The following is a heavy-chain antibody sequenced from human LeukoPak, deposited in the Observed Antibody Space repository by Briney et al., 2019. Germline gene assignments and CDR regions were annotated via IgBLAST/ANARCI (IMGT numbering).Heavy chain of an antibody. J-gene: IGHJ4*02. CDR1: GFTLSAPH. D-gene: IGHD3-16*01. Sequence: GGSVTLPRAASGFTLSAPHIQWTRHAYGKARVGGVHVRPRANNLATAYAASVKDRCTISRDAAHNKAARQMHSLKTEDTAVYYGNSQAPNIHDDFDFWGQGTLVTVSS. CDR3: NSQAPNIHDDFDF. V-gene: IGHV3-73*01. CDR2: VRPRANNLAT.